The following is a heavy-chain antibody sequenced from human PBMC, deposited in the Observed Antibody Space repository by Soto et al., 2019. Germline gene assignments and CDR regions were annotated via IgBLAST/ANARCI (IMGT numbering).Heavy chain of an antibody. CDR1: GGSISSYY. CDR3: ARGIVVVTSRPYYFDY. CDR2: IYYSGST. D-gene: IGHD2-21*02. V-gene: IGHV4-59*01. Sequence: QVQLQESGPGLVKPSETLSLTCTVSGGSISSYYWSWIRQPPGKGLEWIGYIYYSGSTNYNPSLKRRGTISVDTSKNQFSLKLSSVTAADTAVYYCARGIVVVTSRPYYFDYWGQGTMVTVSS. J-gene: IGHJ4*02.